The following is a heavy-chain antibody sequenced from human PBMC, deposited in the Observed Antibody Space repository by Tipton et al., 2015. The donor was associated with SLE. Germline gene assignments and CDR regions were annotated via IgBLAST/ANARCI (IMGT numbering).Heavy chain of an antibody. V-gene: IGHV4-4*02. D-gene: IGHD3-10*01. CDR2: IYHSGST. J-gene: IGHJ4*02. CDR3: ARDRTMVQGVTSYFDY. Sequence: TLSLTCAVSGGSISSDNWWSWVRQPPGKGLEWIGEIYHSGSTNYNPSPKSRVTISVDKSKNQFSLKLSPVTAADTAVYYCARDRTMVQGVTSYFDYWGQGTLVTVSS. CDR1: GGSISSDNW.